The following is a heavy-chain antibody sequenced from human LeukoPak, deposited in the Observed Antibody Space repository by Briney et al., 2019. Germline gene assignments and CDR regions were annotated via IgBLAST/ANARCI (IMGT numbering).Heavy chain of an antibody. J-gene: IGHJ4*02. D-gene: IGHD2-2*01. CDR2: INPNSGGT. Sequence: ASVKVSCKASGYTFTGYYMHWVRQAPGQGLEWMGWINPNSGGTIYAQKFQGLVTMSRDTSITTAYMELNRLISDDTAVYYCARTKPPCTSCLLLDYWGQGTLVTVSS. V-gene: IGHV1-2*02. CDR1: GYTFTGYY. CDR3: ARTKPPCTSCLLLDY.